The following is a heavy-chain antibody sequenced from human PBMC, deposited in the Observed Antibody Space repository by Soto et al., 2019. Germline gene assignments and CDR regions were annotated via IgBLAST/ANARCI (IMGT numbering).Heavy chain of an antibody. V-gene: IGHV3-30*18. Sequence: QVQLVESGGGVVQPGRSLRLSCAASGFTFSSYGMHWVRQAPGKGLEWVAVISYDGSNKYYADSVKGRFTISRDNSKNTLYLQMNSLRAEDTAVYYCAKSLEVSYYYDSSGCFDYWGQGTLVTASS. D-gene: IGHD3-22*01. J-gene: IGHJ4*02. CDR3: AKSLEVSYYYDSSGCFDY. CDR2: ISYDGSNK. CDR1: GFTFSSYG.